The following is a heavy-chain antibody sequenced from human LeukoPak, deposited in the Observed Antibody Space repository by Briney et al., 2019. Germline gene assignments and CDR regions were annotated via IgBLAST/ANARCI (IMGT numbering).Heavy chain of an antibody. Sequence: GASVKVSCKASGYTFTGYYMHWVRQAPGQGLEWMGWINPNSGATNYAQKFQGRVTMTRDTSISTAYMELTRLRSDDTADYYCASGERVVTAIPAYYFDYWGQGTLVTVSS. CDR2: INPNSGAT. D-gene: IGHD2-21*02. CDR3: ASGERVVTAIPAYYFDY. CDR1: GYTFTGYY. J-gene: IGHJ4*02. V-gene: IGHV1-2*02.